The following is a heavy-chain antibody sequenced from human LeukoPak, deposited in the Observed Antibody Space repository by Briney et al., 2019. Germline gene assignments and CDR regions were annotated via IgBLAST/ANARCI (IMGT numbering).Heavy chain of an antibody. D-gene: IGHD3-3*01. J-gene: IGHJ3*02. Sequence: ASVKVSCKASGYTFISYAMHWVRQAPGQRLEWMGWINAGNGNTKYSQKFQGRVTITRDTSASTAYMELSSLRSEDTAVYYCASVTTIFGVVNAFDIWGQGTMVTVSS. CDR2: INAGNGNT. V-gene: IGHV1-3*01. CDR3: ASVTTIFGVVNAFDI. CDR1: GYTFISYA.